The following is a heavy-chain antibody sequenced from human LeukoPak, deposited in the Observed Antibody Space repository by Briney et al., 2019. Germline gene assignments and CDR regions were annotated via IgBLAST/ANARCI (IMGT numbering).Heavy chain of an antibody. D-gene: IGHD5-18*01. CDR1: GITFSRYS. J-gene: IGHJ3*02. CDR2: ISTSSSYI. CDR3: ASETKRGYSYGSPTDAFDI. V-gene: IGHV3-21*01. Sequence: GGSLRLSCAASGITFSRYSMNWVRQAPGKGLEWVSSISTSSSYIYYADSVKGRFTISRHNAKNSLYLQMDSLRAEDTAVYYCASETKRGYSYGSPTDAFDIWGQGTMVTASS.